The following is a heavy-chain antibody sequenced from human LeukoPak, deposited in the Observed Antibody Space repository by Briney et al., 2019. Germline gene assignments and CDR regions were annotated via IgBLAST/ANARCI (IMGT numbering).Heavy chain of an antibody. CDR2: ISHSSIYI. V-gene: IGHV3-21*01. D-gene: IGHD3-22*01. J-gene: IGHJ4*02. CDR1: GFTFSTFA. Sequence: GGSLRLSCAASGFTFSTFAINWVRQAPGKGLEWVSSISHSSIYISYADSVKGRFTISRDNARNPVYLQMDRLRVEDTAVYYCARGYYYDSSVAYWGQGTLVTVSS. CDR3: ARGYYYDSSVAY.